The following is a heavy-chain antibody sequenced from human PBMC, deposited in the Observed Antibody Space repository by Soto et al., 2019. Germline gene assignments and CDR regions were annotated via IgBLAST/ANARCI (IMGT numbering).Heavy chain of an antibody. CDR1: GFTFSDYY. J-gene: IGHJ6*02. CDR3: ARAGDSEIYCGGVCSLQYYYGMDV. D-gene: IGHD2-21*02. V-gene: IGHV3-11*01. Sequence: QVQLVESGGGLVKPGGSLRLSCAASGFTFSDYYMSWIRQAPGKGLEWVSYISSSGSTIYYADSVKGRFTISRDNAKNSLYLQMNSLRAEDTAVYYCARAGDSEIYCGGVCSLQYYYGMDVWGQGTTVTVSS. CDR2: ISSSGSTI.